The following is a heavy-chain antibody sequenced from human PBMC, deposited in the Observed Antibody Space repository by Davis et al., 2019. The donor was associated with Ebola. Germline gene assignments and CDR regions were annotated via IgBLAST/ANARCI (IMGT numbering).Heavy chain of an antibody. Sequence: ASVKVSCKASGYTFTSYAMHWVRQAPGQRLEWMGWINTGKGNTKYSQKFQGRVTITRDTSASSAYMELSRLRSEDTAVYYCATSSGWGYWGQGTLVTVSS. V-gene: IGHV1-3*04. J-gene: IGHJ4*02. CDR2: INTGKGNT. CDR1: GYTFTSYA. D-gene: IGHD3-10*01. CDR3: ATSSGWGY.